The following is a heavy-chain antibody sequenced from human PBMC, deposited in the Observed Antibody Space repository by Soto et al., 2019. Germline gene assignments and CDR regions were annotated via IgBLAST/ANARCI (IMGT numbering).Heavy chain of an antibody. V-gene: IGHV1-69*13. J-gene: IGHJ6*02. D-gene: IGHD2-2*02. CDR2: IIPIFGTA. CDR1: GGTFSSYS. Sequence: SVKVSCKASGGTFSSYSISWVRQAPGQGLEWMGGIIPIFGTANYAQKFQGRVTITADEATSTAYMELSSLRSEDTAVYYCARDGGCSSSNCYNYYYYGLDVWGQGTTVTVSS. CDR3: ARDGGCSSSNCYNYYYYGLDV.